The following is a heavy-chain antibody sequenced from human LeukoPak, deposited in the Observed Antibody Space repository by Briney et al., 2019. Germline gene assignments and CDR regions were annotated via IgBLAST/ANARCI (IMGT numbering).Heavy chain of an antibody. V-gene: IGHV3-49*03. CDR2: IRTKTSRGTS. Sequence: GGSLTLSCTASGFTFGDYAMTWPRQAPGKGLEWVGCIRTKTSRGTSESPTSVKGRFTISRDDSNSIAYLQMNSLKAEDTAAYYCTRGQLGYDSWGQGTLVTVSS. CDR1: GFTFGDYA. D-gene: IGHD5-18*01. CDR3: TRGQLGYDS. J-gene: IGHJ4*02.